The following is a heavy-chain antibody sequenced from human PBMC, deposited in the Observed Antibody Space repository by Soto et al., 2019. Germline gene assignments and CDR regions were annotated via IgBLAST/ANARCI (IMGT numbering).Heavy chain of an antibody. CDR3: AKDYCSSTSCYTVYNWFDP. J-gene: IGHJ5*02. Sequence: GGSLRLSCAASGFTFSSYAMSWVRQAPGKGLEWVSAISGSGGSTYYADSVKGRFTISRDNSKNTLYLQMNSLRAEDTAVYYCAKDYCSSTSCYTVYNWFDPWGQGTLVTVS. D-gene: IGHD2-2*02. CDR1: GFTFSSYA. V-gene: IGHV3-23*01. CDR2: ISGSGGST.